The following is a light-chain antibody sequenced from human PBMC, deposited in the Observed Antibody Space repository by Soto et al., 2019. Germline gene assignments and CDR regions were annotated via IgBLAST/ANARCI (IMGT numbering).Light chain of an antibody. CDR2: AAS. CDR1: QGISSY. Sequence: DIQITKSPSTLSGSVGDRVTITCRASQGISSYLAWYQQKPGKAPKLLIYAASTLQSGVPSRFSGSGSGTDFSLTISSLQPEDSATYFCLQHNSYPRTFGQGTKVDIK. J-gene: IGKJ1*01. CDR3: LQHNSYPRT. V-gene: IGKV1-9*01.